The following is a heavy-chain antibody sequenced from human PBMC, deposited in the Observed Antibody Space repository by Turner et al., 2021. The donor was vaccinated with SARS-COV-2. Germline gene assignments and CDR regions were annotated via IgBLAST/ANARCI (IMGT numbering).Heavy chain of an antibody. D-gene: IGHD6-13*01. CDR2: ISYDGSYK. J-gene: IGHJ5*02. CDR3: ARARNYSSSWYGVDVPFDP. CDR1: AFTFSSYS. Sequence: QVQLVESGGGVVQPGRSLRLPCAAPAFTFSSYSMHWVRQAPGKGLEWVAVISYDGSYKYYADSVKGRFTISRDNSKNTLYLQMNSLRAEDTAVYYCARARNYSSSWYGVDVPFDPWGQGTLVTVSS. V-gene: IGHV3-30-3*01.